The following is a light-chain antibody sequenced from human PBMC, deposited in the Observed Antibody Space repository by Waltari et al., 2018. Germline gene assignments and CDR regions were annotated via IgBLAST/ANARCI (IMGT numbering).Light chain of an antibody. Sequence: DIVLTQSPATLSLSPGERATLSCRASQSVSSYLAWYQQKHGQAPSLLIYDASNRATGIPARFSGSGSGTDFTLTISSLEPEDFAVYYCQQRSSWLTFGGGTMVEIK. CDR2: DAS. CDR1: QSVSSY. J-gene: IGKJ4*01. V-gene: IGKV3-11*01. CDR3: QQRSSWLT.